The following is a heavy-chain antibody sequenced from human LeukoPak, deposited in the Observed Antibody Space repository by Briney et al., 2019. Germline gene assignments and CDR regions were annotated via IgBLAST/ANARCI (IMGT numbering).Heavy chain of an antibody. J-gene: IGHJ4*02. V-gene: IGHV3-9*01. CDR3: AKDTRMGDY. Sequence: PGGSLRLSCAASGFTFADYAMHWVRQAPGKGLEWVSGISWNSGSIGYADSVKGRFTISRDNAKNSLYLQMNSPRAEDTALYYCAKDTRMGDYWGQGTLVTVSS. CDR1: GFTFADYA. CDR2: ISWNSGSI.